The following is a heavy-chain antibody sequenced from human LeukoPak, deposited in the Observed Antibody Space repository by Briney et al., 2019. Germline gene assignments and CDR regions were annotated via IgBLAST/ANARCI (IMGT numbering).Heavy chain of an antibody. CDR2: INPNSGGT. Sequence: ASVKVSCKASGYTFTGYYMHWVRQAPGQGLEWMGWINPNSGGTNYAQKFQGRVTMTRDTSISTAYMELSRLRSDDTALYYCAREGGMVQGVIITFSYWGQGTLVTVSS. CDR1: GYTFTGYY. D-gene: IGHD3-10*01. V-gene: IGHV1-2*02. J-gene: IGHJ4*02. CDR3: AREGGMVQGVIITFSY.